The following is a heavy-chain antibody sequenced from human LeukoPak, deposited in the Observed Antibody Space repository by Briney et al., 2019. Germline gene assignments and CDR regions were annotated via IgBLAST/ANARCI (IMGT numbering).Heavy chain of an antibody. CDR1: GFTFDDYG. J-gene: IGHJ4*02. CDR2: INWNGGST. CDR3: ARAQVPAAIGFGDY. Sequence: PGGSLRLSCAASGFTFDDYGMSWVRQAQGKGLEWVSGINWNGGSTGYADSVKGRFTISRDNDKNALYLQMNRLRAEDTALYYCARAQVPAAIGFGDYWGQGTLVTVSS. V-gene: IGHV3-20*04. D-gene: IGHD2-2*01.